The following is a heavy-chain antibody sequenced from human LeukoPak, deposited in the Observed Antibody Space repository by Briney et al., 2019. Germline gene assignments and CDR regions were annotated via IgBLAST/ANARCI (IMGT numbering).Heavy chain of an antibody. CDR2: IYYSGST. V-gene: IGHV4-59*01. J-gene: IGHJ3*02. D-gene: IGHD1-1*01. CDR3: ARGYNWNDRAFDI. CDR1: GGSISSYY. Sequence: PSETLSLTCTVSGGSISSYYWSWIRQPPGKGLEWIGYIYYSGSTNYNPSLKSRVTISVDTSKNQFSLKLSSVTAADTAVYYCARGYNWNDRAFDIWGQGTMVTVSS.